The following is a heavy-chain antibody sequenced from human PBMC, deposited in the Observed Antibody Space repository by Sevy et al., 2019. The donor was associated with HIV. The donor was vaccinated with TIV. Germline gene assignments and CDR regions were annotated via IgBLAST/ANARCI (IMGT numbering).Heavy chain of an antibody. CDR2: IYPGDSDT. Sequence: GESLKISCKGSGYSFTSYWIGWVRQMPGKGLEWMGIIYPGDSDTRYSPSFQGQVTISADKSISTAYLQCSSLKASETAMYYCARSSITMVRGVIIGGVFDYWGQGTLVTVSS. J-gene: IGHJ4*02. D-gene: IGHD3-10*01. CDR1: GYSFTSYW. CDR3: ARSSITMVRGVIIGGVFDY. V-gene: IGHV5-51*01.